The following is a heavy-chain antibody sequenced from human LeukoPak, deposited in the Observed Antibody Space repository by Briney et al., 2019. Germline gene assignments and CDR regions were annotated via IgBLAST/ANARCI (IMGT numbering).Heavy chain of an antibody. CDR3: TRDQFASSGHSDY. V-gene: IGHV3-49*04. D-gene: IGHD6-19*01. CDR2: IRSKAYGGTT. Sequence: GGSLRLSCTASGFTFGDYGMSWVRQAPGKGLEWVGFIRSKAYGGTTEYAASVKGRFTISRDDSKSIAYLQMNSLKTEDTAVYYCTRDQFASSGHSDYWGQGNLVTVSS. CDR1: GFTFGDYG. J-gene: IGHJ4*01.